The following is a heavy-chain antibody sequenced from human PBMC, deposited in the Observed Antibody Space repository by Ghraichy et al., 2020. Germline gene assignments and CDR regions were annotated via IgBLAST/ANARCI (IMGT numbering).Heavy chain of an antibody. J-gene: IGHJ4*02. V-gene: IGHV4-61*01. Sequence: SETLYLTCTVSGGSVSSGSYYWSWIRQPPGKGLEWIGYIYYSGSTNYNPSLKSRVTISVDTSKNQFSLKLSSVTAADTAVYYCARSEDWNRSDFDYWGQGTLVTVSS. CDR3: ARSEDWNRSDFDY. CDR1: GGSVSSGSYY. D-gene: IGHD1-1*01. CDR2: IYYSGST.